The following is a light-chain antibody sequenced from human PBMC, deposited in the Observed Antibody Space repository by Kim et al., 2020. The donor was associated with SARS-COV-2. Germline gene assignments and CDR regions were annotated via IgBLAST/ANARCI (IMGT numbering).Light chain of an antibody. CDR3: QQRSDWWT. V-gene: IGKV3-11*01. Sequence: SLSPGERATLSCRARQTVSNYLAWYQQKPGQAPRLLIYDASNRATGIPARFSGSGSGTDFTLTISSLEPEDFAVYYCQQRSDWWTFGQGTKVDIK. J-gene: IGKJ1*01. CDR1: QTVSNY. CDR2: DAS.